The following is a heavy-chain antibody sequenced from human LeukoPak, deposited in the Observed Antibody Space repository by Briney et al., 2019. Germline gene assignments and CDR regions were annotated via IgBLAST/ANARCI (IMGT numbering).Heavy chain of an antibody. CDR3: ARVRRSGIVGAIPSYYYMDV. Sequence: ASVKVSCKASGGTFSSYAISWVRQAPGQGLEWMGGIIPTFGTANYAQKFQGRVTITADESTSTAYMELSSLRSEDTAVYYCARVRRSGIVGAIPSYYYMDVWGKGTTVTVSS. V-gene: IGHV1-69*13. CDR2: IIPTFGTA. D-gene: IGHD1-26*01. CDR1: GGTFSSYA. J-gene: IGHJ6*03.